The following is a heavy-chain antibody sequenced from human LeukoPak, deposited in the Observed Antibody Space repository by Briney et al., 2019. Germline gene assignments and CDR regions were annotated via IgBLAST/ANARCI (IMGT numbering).Heavy chain of an antibody. J-gene: IGHJ4*02. CDR2: ISHSGST. V-gene: IGHV4-34*01. CDR3: ASKFGY. CDR1: GGSFSGYY. Sequence: SETLSLTCAVYGGSFSGYYWSWIRQPPGKGLEWIGEISHSGSTNYNPSLKSRVTISVDTSKNQFSLKLSSVTAADTAVYYCASKFGYWGQGTLVTVSS.